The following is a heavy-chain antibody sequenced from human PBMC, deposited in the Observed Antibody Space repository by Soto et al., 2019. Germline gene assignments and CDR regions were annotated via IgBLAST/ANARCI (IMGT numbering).Heavy chain of an antibody. CDR3: ARAPRGNYGYPSYFDY. D-gene: IGHD3-10*01. Sequence: SETLSLTCAVPGDSISDRNWWSWVRQSPGKGLEWIGEISHSGTTNYNPSLKSRVTTSLDKSKRQFSLKVTSVTAADTAVYYCARAPRGNYGYPSYFDYWGQGTLVTVSS. J-gene: IGHJ4*02. CDR1: GDSISDRNW. CDR2: ISHSGTT. V-gene: IGHV4-4*02.